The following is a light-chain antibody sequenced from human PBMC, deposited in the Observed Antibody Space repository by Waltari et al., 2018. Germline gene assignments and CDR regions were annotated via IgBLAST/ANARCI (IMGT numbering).Light chain of an antibody. CDR2: HAS. J-gene: IGKJ4*01. V-gene: IGKV3-11*01. CDR3: QQRANWPPLT. CDR1: QSVSNF. Sequence: EIVLTQSPATLSLSPGARATLSCRASQSVSNFLAWYQQKPGQAPRLLIYHASKRATDIPDRFSGRGSGTDFTLTISSLEPGDSAVYYCQQRANWPPLTFGGGTRVEI.